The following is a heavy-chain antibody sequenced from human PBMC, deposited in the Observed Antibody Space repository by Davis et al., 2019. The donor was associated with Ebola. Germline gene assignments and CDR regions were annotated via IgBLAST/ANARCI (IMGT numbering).Heavy chain of an antibody. J-gene: IGHJ5*02. CDR2: IYSGGST. CDR3: ARDTYYDFWSGYSPNWFDP. CDR1: GFTVSSHY. V-gene: IGHV3-53*01. D-gene: IGHD3-3*01. Sequence: GGSLRLSCAASGFTVSSHYMNWVRQAPGKGLEWVSGIYSGGSTYYADSVKGRFTISRDNAKNSLYLQMNSLRAEDTAVYYCARDTYYDFWSGYSPNWFDPWGQGTLVTISS.